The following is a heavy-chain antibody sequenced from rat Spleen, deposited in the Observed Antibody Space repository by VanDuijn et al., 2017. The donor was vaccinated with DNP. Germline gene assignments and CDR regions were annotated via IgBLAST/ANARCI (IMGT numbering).Heavy chain of an antibody. V-gene: IGHV5-25*01. CDR3: ATHTFTGGITTPFAY. CDR2: ISPDGDRT. CDR1: GFTFGNYD. D-gene: IGHD1-4*01. Sequence: EVQLVESGGGLVQPGRSLKLSCVVSGFTFGNYDMAWVRQAPTKGLEWVALISPDGDRTYYRDSVKGRFTISRDNTKSTLYLQMDSLRSEDTATYYCATHTFTGGITTPFAYWGQGTLVTVSS. J-gene: IGHJ3*01.